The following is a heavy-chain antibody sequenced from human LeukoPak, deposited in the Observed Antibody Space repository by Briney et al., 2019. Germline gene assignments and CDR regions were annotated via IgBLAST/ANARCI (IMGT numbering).Heavy chain of an antibody. CDR3: VRHDGRGGATMGALDS. D-gene: IGHD5-12*01. V-gene: IGHV4-39*01. Sequence: NASETLSLTCTVSAGSISSSSHRWGWIRQSPGKGLEWIGSIYYGRTTYYNPSLNSRVTISVVTSKNQFSLQLNSVTATDTAVYYCVRHDGRGGATMGALDSWGQGSLVTVSS. CDR1: AGSISSSSHR. J-gene: IGHJ4*02. CDR2: IYYGRTT.